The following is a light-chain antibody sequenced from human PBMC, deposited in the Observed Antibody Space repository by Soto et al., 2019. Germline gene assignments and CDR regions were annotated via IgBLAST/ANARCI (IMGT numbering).Light chain of an antibody. Sequence: IQLTQSPSSLSASVGDRVSITCRASQDIKTYLAWYQQKQGKAPKLLISGTFTLQSGVPSRFNGSGSGTDFTLTISRLQPEDFATYYCQQSHSVPLTFGGGTKVEIK. CDR3: QQSHSVPLT. V-gene: IGKV1-9*01. CDR1: QDIKTY. CDR2: GTF. J-gene: IGKJ4*01.